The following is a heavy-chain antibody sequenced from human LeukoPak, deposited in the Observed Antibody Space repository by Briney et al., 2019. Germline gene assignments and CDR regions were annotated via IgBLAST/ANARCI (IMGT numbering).Heavy chain of an antibody. J-gene: IGHJ4*02. Sequence: GGSPRLSCAASGFSFSDYEMNWVRQAPGKGLEWISYISTSGSTIHYADSVKGRFTISRDNAKNTLYLQMNSVRAEDTAIYYCSRSYYYSSGSYACDYWGQGTLVTVSS. CDR3: SRSYYYSSGSYACDY. CDR2: ISTSGSTI. D-gene: IGHD3-10*01. V-gene: IGHV3-48*03. CDR1: GFSFSDYE.